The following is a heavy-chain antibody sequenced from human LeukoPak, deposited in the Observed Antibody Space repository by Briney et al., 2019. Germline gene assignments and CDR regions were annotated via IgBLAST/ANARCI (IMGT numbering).Heavy chain of an antibody. CDR2: ISQDGSEK. V-gene: IGHV3-7*01. Sequence: GGSLRLSCAASGFTFSTYWMSWVRQAPGKGLEWVANISQDGSEKYYVDSVKGRFTISRDNAKSSLYLQMNSLRADDTAVYYCARDRALYDSRRGYYYTEDDYWGQGTLVTVSS. CDR3: ARDRALYDSRRGYYYTEDDY. J-gene: IGHJ4*02. CDR1: GFTFSTYW. D-gene: IGHD3-22*01.